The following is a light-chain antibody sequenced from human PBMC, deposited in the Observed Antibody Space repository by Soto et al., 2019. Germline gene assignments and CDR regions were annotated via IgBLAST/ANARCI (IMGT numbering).Light chain of an antibody. Sequence: EILMTQSPDSLSVSPGETATLSCRASQSLNTDLAWYQQNPGQDPRLLLYCGSTSATGISTGFSGGGSGTEFTPTISGLQSEDSAVYYCQQYKSWPPITFGQGTRLE. V-gene: IGKV3-15*01. CDR1: QSLNTD. J-gene: IGKJ5*01. CDR2: CGS. CDR3: QQYKSWPPIT.